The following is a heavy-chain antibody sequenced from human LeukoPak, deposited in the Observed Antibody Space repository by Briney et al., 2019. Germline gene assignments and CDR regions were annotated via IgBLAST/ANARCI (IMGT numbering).Heavy chain of an antibody. Sequence: SETLSLTCTVSGGSISSSSYYWGWIRQPPGKGLEWIGSIYYSGSTYYNPSLKSRVTISVDTSKNQFSLKLGSVTAADTAVYYCARVYYSSSYDYWYFDLWGRGTLVTVSS. V-gene: IGHV4-39*01. D-gene: IGHD6-13*01. CDR1: GGSISSSSYY. J-gene: IGHJ2*01. CDR2: IYYSGST. CDR3: ARVYYSSSYDYWYFDL.